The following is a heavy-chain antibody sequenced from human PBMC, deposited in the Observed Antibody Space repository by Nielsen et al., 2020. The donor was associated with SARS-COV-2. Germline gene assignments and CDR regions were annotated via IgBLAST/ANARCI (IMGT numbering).Heavy chain of an antibody. Sequence: WIRQPPGKGLEWVSSISSSSSYIYYADSVKGRFTISRDNAKNSLYLQMNSLRAEDTAVYYCARVGQWLVHVYYYYGMDVWGQGTTVTVSS. CDR2: ISSSSSYI. D-gene: IGHD6-19*01. V-gene: IGHV3-21*01. J-gene: IGHJ6*02. CDR3: ARVGQWLVHVYYYYGMDV.